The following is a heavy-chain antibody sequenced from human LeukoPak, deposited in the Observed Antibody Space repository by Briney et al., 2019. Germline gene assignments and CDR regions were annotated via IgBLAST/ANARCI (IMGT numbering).Heavy chain of an antibody. CDR2: IIPIFGTA. J-gene: IGHJ5*02. D-gene: IGHD1-1*01. V-gene: IGHV1-69*13. CDR3: ARSAQLERLVWFDP. Sequence: GASVKVSCKASGYTFTDYYMHWVRQAPGQGLEWMGGIIPIFGTANYAQKFQGRVTITADESTSTAYMELSSLRSEDTAVYYCARSAQLERLVWFDPWGQGTLVTVSS. CDR1: GYTFTDYY.